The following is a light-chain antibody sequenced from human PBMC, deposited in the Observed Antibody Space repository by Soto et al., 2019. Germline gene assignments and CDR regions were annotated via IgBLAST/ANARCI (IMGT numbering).Light chain of an antibody. CDR2: EVS. J-gene: IGLJ1*01. CDR3: SSYTSSNTYV. CDR1: SSDVGGYNY. V-gene: IGLV2-14*01. Sequence: QSALTQPASVSGSPGQSITISCTGTSSDVGGYNYVSWYQQHPGKAPKLIIYEVSNRPSGVSNRFSGSKSDNTASLTISGLQAEEEVDYYGSSYTSSNTYVFGTGTRLTVL.